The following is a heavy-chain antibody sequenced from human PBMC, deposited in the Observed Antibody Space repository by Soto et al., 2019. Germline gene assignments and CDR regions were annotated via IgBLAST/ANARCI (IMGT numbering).Heavy chain of an antibody. D-gene: IGHD6-13*01. CDR1: GFTFSSYE. Sequence: GGSPRLSCAASGFTFSSYEMNWVRQAPGKGLEWVSYISSSGSTIYYADSVKGRFTISRDNAKNSLYLQMNSLRAEDTAVYYCARDGGWAAALDYWGQGTLVTVSS. CDR3: ARDGGWAAALDY. V-gene: IGHV3-48*03. CDR2: ISSSGSTI. J-gene: IGHJ4*02.